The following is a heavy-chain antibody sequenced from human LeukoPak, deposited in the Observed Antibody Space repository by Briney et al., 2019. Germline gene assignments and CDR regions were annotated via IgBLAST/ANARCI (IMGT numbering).Heavy chain of an antibody. Sequence: ASGNLCCKAAGYTFTSYYMHLVREAPGQGLEWMGIINPSGGSTSYAQKFPGRVNMPRDTSTSTVYMELSSLRSEDTVVYYCARDRLRIVRATRSVTYYYGMDVWGQGTTVTVSS. D-gene: IGHD1-26*01. CDR1: GYTFTSYY. J-gene: IGHJ6*02. CDR2: INPSGGST. CDR3: ARDRLRIVRATRSVTYYYGMDV. V-gene: IGHV1-46*01.